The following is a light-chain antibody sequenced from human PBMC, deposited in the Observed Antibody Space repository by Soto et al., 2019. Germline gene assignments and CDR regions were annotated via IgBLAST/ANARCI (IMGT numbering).Light chain of an antibody. J-gene: IGLJ2*01. CDR3: CAYAGSSALI. CDR1: SSDVGSYKF. CDR2: EGS. Sequence: QSVLTQPASVSGSPGQSITISCTGTSSDVGSYKFVSWYQHHPGKAPKLMIYEGSKRPSGVSYRFSGSKSGNTASLTISGLQAEDEADYYCCAYAGSSALIFGGGTQVTVL. V-gene: IGLV2-23*01.